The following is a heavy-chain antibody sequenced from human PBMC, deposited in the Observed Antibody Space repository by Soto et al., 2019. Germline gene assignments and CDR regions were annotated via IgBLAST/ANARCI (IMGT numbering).Heavy chain of an antibody. Sequence: QVHLVQSGPEVKKPGASVKVSCKTFGYRLSTYGISWVRQAPGQGLEWVGWISAHNGDTDYAQKFRGRVTMTIDTSTSTAYMELRNLKSDDTAEYYCAGDGALRFSAQDFWGQGTLVTVSS. J-gene: IGHJ1*01. CDR3: AGDGALRFSAQDF. D-gene: IGHD3-10*01. CDR2: ISAHNGDT. V-gene: IGHV1-18*01. CDR1: GYRLSTYG.